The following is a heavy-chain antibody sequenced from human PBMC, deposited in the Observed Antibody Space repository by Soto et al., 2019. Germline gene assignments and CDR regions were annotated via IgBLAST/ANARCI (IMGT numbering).Heavy chain of an antibody. CDR3: AKGGPTNRLGYFDY. D-gene: IGHD4-17*01. Sequence: GGSLRLSCAASGFSFSNYAMSWVRQAPGKGLEWVSSISANGADTYYAGSVKGRFTISRDNSKNSLFLQMNTLSAKDTAVYYCAKGGPTNRLGYFDYWGQGTLVTVSS. CDR1: GFSFSNYA. CDR2: ISANGADT. J-gene: IGHJ4*02. V-gene: IGHV3-23*01.